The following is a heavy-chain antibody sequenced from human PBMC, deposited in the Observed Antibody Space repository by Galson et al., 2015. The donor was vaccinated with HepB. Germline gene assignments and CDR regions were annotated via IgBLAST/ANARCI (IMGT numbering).Heavy chain of an antibody. CDR2: ISWNSGSI. CDR3: AKAGGRTRITIFGVVIRRLASGMDV. CDR1: GFTFDDYA. V-gene: IGHV3-9*01. Sequence: SLRLSCAASGFTFDDYAMHWVRQAPGKGLEWVSGISWNSGSIGYADSVKGRFTISRDNAKNSLYLQMNSLRAEDTALYYCAKAGGRTRITIFGVVIRRLASGMDVWGQGTTVTVSS. J-gene: IGHJ6*02. D-gene: IGHD3-3*01.